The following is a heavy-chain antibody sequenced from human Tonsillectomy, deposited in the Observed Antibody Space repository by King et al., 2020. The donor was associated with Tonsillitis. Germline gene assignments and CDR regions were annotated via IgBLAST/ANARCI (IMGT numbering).Heavy chain of an antibody. Sequence: VQLVESGGGLVQPGGSLGLSCAASGFTFSSYAMSWVRQAPGKGLEWVSAVSGRGGSTYYADSVKGRFTISRDNSKNTLHQQMNSLRAEDTAVYYWAKDVAVAGGVLYFDYWGQGTLVTDSS. D-gene: IGHD6-19*01. J-gene: IGHJ4*02. CDR2: VSGRGGST. CDR3: AKDVAVAGGVLYFDY. CDR1: GFTFSSYA. V-gene: IGHV3-23*04.